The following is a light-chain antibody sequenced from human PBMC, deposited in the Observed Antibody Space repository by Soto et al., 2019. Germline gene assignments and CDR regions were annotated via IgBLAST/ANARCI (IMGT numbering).Light chain of an antibody. J-gene: IGLJ2*01. CDR1: SSDVGSYNL. CDR2: EGS. Sequence: QSALTQPASVSGSPGQSITISCTGTSSDVGSYNLVSWYQQHPGKAPKLMIYEGSKRPSGVSNRFSGSKSGNTASLTISGLQAEDDADYYCCSYAGSSTCNVVFGGGTKLTVL. CDR3: CSYAGSSTCNVV. V-gene: IGLV2-23*01.